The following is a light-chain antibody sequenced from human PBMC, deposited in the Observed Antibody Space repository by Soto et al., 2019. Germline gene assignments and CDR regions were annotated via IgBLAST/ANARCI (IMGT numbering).Light chain of an antibody. CDR3: CSYAGSYTFYV. J-gene: IGLJ1*01. CDR2: EGT. V-gene: IGLV2-23*01. CDR1: NSDVESYNL. Sequence: QSALTQPASVSGSPGQSITISCTGTNSDVESYNLVSWFRQHPGEAPKLIVYEGTKRPSGVPDRFSGSKSGNTASLTISGLQAEDEADYYCCSYAGSYTFYVFGTGTKLTVL.